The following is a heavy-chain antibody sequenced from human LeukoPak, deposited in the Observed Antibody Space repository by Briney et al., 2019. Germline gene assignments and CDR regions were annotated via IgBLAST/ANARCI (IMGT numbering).Heavy chain of an antibody. Sequence: GGSLRLSFVASGFTFSDHYMNWIRPAPGKGLEWLSYIGPNGNDINYADSVRGRFTISRDNARNSLFLQMNSLRVEDTAVYYCVKRARLADNWGQGILVTVSS. J-gene: IGHJ4*02. V-gene: IGHV3-11*04. D-gene: IGHD6-6*01. CDR3: VKRARLADN. CDR2: IGPNGNDI. CDR1: GFTFSDHY.